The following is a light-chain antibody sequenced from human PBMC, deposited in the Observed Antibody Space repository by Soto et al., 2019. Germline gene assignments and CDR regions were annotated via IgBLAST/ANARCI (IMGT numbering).Light chain of an antibody. Sequence: QSVLTQPAAVSGSPGQSITISCTGTSGDNDTYDFVSWYQVHPGKAPKLMIYDVTYRPSGVSDRFTGSRSDNAASLTISGLQPEDEAVYYCNSYTTNNAFVFGTGTKVTVL. CDR2: DVT. V-gene: IGLV2-14*03. CDR3: NSYTTNNAFV. CDR1: SGDNDTYDF. J-gene: IGLJ1*01.